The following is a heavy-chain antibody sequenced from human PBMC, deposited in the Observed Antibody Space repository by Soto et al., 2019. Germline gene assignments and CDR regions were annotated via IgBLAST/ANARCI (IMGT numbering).Heavy chain of an antibody. V-gene: IGHV4-59*01. CDR2: IYYSGST. D-gene: IGHD3-3*01. Sequence: QVQLQESGPGLVKPSEPLSLTCTVSGGSISSYYWSWMRQPTGKGLEWIGYIYYSGSTNYNPSLKCRVTISVDTSKSQFSLKLSSVTAADTAVYYCARGVDGGLPAEYYYYMDVWGKGTTVTVSS. CDR1: GGSISSYY. J-gene: IGHJ6*03. CDR3: ARGVDGGLPAEYYYYMDV.